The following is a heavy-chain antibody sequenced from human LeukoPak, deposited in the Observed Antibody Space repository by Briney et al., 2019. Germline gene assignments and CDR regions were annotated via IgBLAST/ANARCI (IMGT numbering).Heavy chain of an antibody. V-gene: IGHV3-21*01. CDR2: ISGSSNYM. Sequence: GGPLRLSCAASGFPFSAYSMNWVRQAPGKGLEWVSSISGSSNYMYYADSVKGRFTISRDNAKNSLYLQMNSLRAEDTAVYYCAKAYYDSSGYSYYFDYWGQGTLVTVSS. J-gene: IGHJ4*02. CDR1: GFPFSAYS. CDR3: AKAYYDSSGYSYYFDY. D-gene: IGHD3-22*01.